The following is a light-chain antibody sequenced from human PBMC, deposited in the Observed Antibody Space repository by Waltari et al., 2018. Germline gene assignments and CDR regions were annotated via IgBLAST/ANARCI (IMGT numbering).Light chain of an antibody. CDR2: DAS. CDR3: QQRSKSFT. Sequence: EIVLKQYPATLSLSPGDRATLSCRASQSISSYLAWYQQKPGQDPRLLIYDASTRATGIPARFSGSGSVTDFTLTISSLEPEDFAIYYCQQRSKSFTFGPGTKVDIK. V-gene: IGKV3-11*01. J-gene: IGKJ3*01. CDR1: QSISSY.